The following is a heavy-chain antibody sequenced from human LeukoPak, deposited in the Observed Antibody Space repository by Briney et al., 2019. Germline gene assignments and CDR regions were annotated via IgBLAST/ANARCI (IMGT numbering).Heavy chain of an antibody. J-gene: IGHJ4*02. CDR2: INPSGGST. CDR1: GYTFTSYY. Sequence: ASVKVSCKASGYTFTSYYMHWVRQAPGQGLEWMGIINPSGGSTSYAQKFQGRVTMTRNTSISTAYMELSSLRSEDTAVYYCARDYGSGRFDYWGQGTLVTVSS. CDR3: ARDYGSGRFDY. V-gene: IGHV1-46*01. D-gene: IGHD3-10*01.